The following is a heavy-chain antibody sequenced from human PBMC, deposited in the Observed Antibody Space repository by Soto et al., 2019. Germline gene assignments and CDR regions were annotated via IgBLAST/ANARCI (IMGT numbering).Heavy chain of an antibody. D-gene: IGHD5-18*01. CDR1: GYTFTSYY. Sequence: GASVKVSCKASGYTFTSYYMHWVRQAPGQGLEWMGIINPSGGSTSYAQKFQGRVTMTRDTSTSTVYMELSSLRSEDTAVYYCARARRDTAMVGPSYGMDVWGQGTSVTVSS. CDR3: ARARRDTAMVGPSYGMDV. V-gene: IGHV1-46*01. J-gene: IGHJ6*02. CDR2: INPSGGST.